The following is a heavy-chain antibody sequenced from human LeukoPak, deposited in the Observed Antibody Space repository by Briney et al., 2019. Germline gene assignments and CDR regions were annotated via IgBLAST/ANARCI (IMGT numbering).Heavy chain of an antibody. CDR1: GGTFSSYA. J-gene: IGHJ6*02. V-gene: IGHV1-69*04. D-gene: IGHD4-17*01. Sequence: SVKVSCKASGGTFSSYAISWVRRAPGQGLEWMGRIIPILGIANYAQKFQGRVTITADKSTSTAYMELSSLRSEDTAVYYCARDPTVPRGMDVWGQGTTVTVSS. CDR3: ARDPTVPRGMDV. CDR2: IIPILGIA.